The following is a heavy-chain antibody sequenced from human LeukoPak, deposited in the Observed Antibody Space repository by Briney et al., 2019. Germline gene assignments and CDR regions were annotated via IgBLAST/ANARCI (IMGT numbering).Heavy chain of an antibody. J-gene: IGHJ4*02. CDR3: SRGAYYDFWSGYHDY. CDR2: IYYSGST. D-gene: IGHD3-3*01. CDR1: GGSIRSYY. V-gene: IGHV4-59*01. Sequence: SETLPDTCTVSGGSIRSYYWSWIRPPPGKGVEGIGYIYYSGSTNYKPCLTCRVTISLDTCKHHFSPKLSSVTAADTAVSYCSRGAYYDFWSGYHDYWGQRTLVTVSS.